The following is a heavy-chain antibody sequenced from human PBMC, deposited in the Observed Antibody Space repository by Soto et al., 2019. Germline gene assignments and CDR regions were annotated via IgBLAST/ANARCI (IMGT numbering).Heavy chain of an antibody. CDR2: IYPGDSDT. J-gene: IGHJ4*02. CDR1: GYSFTDYW. V-gene: IGHV5-51*01. CDR3: ARLSGARSPANF. D-gene: IGHD1-26*01. Sequence: GESLKISCKGSGYSFTDYWIGWVRQMPGKGLGWMGIIYPGDSDTRYNPSFQGRVTISADKSITTAYLQWSSLKASDTAMYFCARLSGARSPANFWGQGTVVTVSS.